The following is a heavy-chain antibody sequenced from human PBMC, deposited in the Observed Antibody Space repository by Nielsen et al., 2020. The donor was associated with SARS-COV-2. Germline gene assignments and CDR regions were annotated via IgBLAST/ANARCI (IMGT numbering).Heavy chain of an antibody. CDR1: GGSFSGHY. CDR2: IEHNGIT. J-gene: IGHJ4*02. V-gene: IGHV4-34*01. D-gene: IGHD6-19*01. CDR3: ARGSDEGLAL. Sequence: SETLSLTCAVYGGSFSGHYWSWIRQAPGKGLEWIGQIEHNGITKYDPSLKSRVTISVDTSRNQFSLKLTSVTAADTAVYYCARGSDEGLALWGQGTLVTVSS.